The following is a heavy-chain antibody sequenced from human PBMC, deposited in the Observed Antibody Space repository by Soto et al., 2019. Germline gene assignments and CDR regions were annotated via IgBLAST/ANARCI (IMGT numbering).Heavy chain of an antibody. CDR1: GDSVSSNSAA. J-gene: IGHJ4*02. D-gene: IGHD5-18*01. V-gene: IGHV6-1*01. CDR3: ARATGYSYGYEAYFDY. CDR2: TYYRSKWYN. Sequence: LTCAISGDSVSSNSAAWSWIRQSPSRGLEWLGRTYYRSKWYNDYAVSVKSRITINPDTSKNQFSLQLNSVTPEDTAVYYCARATGYSYGYEAYFDYWGQGTLVTVSS.